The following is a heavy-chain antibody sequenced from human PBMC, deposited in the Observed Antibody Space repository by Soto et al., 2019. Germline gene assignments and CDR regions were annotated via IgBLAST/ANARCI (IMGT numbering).Heavy chain of an antibody. D-gene: IGHD6-19*01. Sequence: GGSMRLSCEPSALNLNTFAMGWVRPATGEGLEWVSGISRCGGSTFYAGSVKGRFSLARDDSENTLSLQLNSLRVEDTAHYYGAKADGEQWLIPHLDNWGRGTQVTVSS. CDR2: ISRCGGST. V-gene: IGHV3-23*01. J-gene: IGHJ1*01. CDR3: AKADGEQWLIPHLDN. CDR1: ALNLNTFA.